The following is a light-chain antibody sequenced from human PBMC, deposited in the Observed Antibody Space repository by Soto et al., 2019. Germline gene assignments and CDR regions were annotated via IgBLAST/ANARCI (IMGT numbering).Light chain of an antibody. V-gene: IGKV3D-20*02. J-gene: IGKJ1*01. CDR2: GAS. CDR1: QSVSSSY. Sequence: EIVLTQSPGALSLSPGERATLSCRASQSVSSSYLAWYQQKPGQAPRLLIYGASSRATGIPGRFSGTGSGTDFTLTISNLEPEDFAVYYCQQHSHWPPWTFGQGTKVDIK. CDR3: QQHSHWPPWT.